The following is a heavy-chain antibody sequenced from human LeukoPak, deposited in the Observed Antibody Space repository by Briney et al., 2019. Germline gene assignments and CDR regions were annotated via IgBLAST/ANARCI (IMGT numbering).Heavy chain of an antibody. CDR2: IVVGSGNT. CDR3: AADSSTSCYGVGECYYYYGMDV. J-gene: IGHJ6*04. D-gene: IGHD2-2*01. CDR1: GFTFTSSA. Sequence: SVKVSCKASGFTFTSSAVQWVRQARGQRLEWIGWIVVGSGNTNYAQKFQERVTITRDMSTSTAYMELSSLRSEDTAAYYCAADSSTSCYGVGECYYYYGMDVWGKGTTVTVSS. V-gene: IGHV1-58*01.